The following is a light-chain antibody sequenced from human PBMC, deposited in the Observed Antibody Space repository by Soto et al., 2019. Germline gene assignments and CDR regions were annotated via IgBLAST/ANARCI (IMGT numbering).Light chain of an antibody. CDR1: SSDVGGYNY. CDR2: EVT. V-gene: IGLV2-8*01. CDR3: SSYAGSNIFYV. Sequence: QSALTQPPSASESPGQSVTISCTGTSSDVGGYNYVSWYQQHPGKAPKLMIYEVTKRPSGVPDRFSGSKSGNTASLTVSGLQAEDEAAYYCSSYAGSNIFYVFGTGTKLTVL. J-gene: IGLJ1*01.